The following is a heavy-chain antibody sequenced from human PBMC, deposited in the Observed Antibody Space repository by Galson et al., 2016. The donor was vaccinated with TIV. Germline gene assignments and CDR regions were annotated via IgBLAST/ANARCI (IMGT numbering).Heavy chain of an antibody. CDR2: INSDGSGT. CDR1: GFTFSPHW. V-gene: IGHV3-74*01. Sequence: SLRLSCAASGFTFSPHWMHWVRQVPGKGLVWLSRINSDGSGTSYADSVEGRFTISRDNARNSLYLQMNSLRAEDTAVYYCARDLADNSDYYPTPFDFWGQGTLVTVSS. CDR3: ARDLADNSDYYPTPFDF. J-gene: IGHJ4*02. D-gene: IGHD3-22*01.